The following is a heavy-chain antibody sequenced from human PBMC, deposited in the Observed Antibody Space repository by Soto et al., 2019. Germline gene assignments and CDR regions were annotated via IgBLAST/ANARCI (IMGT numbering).Heavy chain of an antibody. Sequence: GGSLRLSCAASGFTFSSCAMGWVRQAPGKGLEWVSDIIDSGGSTYYADSVKGRFTISRDNSKNIMYLQMNSLRVDETATYYCARTGPGSGWSRYYFATWGQGTLVTVSS. CDR2: IIDSGGST. CDR1: GFTFSSCA. J-gene: IGHJ4*02. CDR3: ARTGPGSGWSRYYFAT. V-gene: IGHV3-23*01. D-gene: IGHD6-19*01.